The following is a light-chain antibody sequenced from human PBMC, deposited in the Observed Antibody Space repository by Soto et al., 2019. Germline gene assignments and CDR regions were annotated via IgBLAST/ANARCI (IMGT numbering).Light chain of an antibody. CDR1: QSVSSS. CDR2: DAS. V-gene: IGKV3-11*01. J-gene: IGKJ2*02. CDR3: QQRINWPST. Sequence: DIVLTQSPATLSLSPGERATLSCMASQSVSSSLAWYQQKPGQAPRLLIYDASNRATGIPARFSGSGSGTDFTLTISRLEPEDFAVYYCQQRINWPSTFGQGTKLEIK.